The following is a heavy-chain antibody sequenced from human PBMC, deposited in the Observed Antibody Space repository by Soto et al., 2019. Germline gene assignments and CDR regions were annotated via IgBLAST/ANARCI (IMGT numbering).Heavy chain of an antibody. CDR3: AKDVGYCTNGVCLYNWFDP. Sequence: RLSCAASGFTFNSYGIHWVRQAPGKALEWVAVISYDGNNIYYGDSVQGRFTISRDNSKDTIYLQMNSLRAEDTAVYYCAKDVGYCTNGVCLYNWFDPWGQGTLVTVSS. J-gene: IGHJ5*02. CDR1: GFTFNSYG. D-gene: IGHD2-8*01. V-gene: IGHV3-30*18. CDR2: ISYDGNNI.